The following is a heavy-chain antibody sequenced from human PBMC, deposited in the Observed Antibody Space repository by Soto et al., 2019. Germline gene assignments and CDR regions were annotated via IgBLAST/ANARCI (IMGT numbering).Heavy chain of an antibody. CDR1: GYTFTSYS. V-gene: IGHV1-2*02. CDR2: IKPNTDDT. J-gene: IGHJ6*02. Sequence: ASVKVSCKASGYTFTSYSVHWVRQAPGQRLEWMGWIKPNTDDTGYAQKFQGRVTLTWDTSSSAGYLDLSRLRSDDTAVYYCARSPYSLEADGQHYYYGMDLWGLGTTVTVSS. CDR3: ARSPYSLEADGQHYYYGMDL. D-gene: IGHD2-15*01.